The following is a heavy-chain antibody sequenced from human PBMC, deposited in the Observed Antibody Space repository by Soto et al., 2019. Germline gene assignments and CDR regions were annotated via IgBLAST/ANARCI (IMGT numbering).Heavy chain of an antibody. J-gene: IGHJ4*02. CDR1: AFTISSKH. CDR3: AGLSSWTYRAIDY. CDR2: SYTGGSA. V-gene: IGHV3-53*01. Sequence: EVQLVESGGGLIQPGGSLRLSCAASAFTISSKHMNWVRQTPGKGLEWVSVSYTGGSAYYADSVKGRFIISRDNSKNTLYLQTNSLRAEDTAVYYCAGLSSWTYRAIDYWGQGALVTVSS. D-gene: IGHD3-10*01.